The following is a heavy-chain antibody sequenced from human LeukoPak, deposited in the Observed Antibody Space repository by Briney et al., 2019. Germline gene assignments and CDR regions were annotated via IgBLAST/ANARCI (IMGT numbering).Heavy chain of an antibody. V-gene: IGHV3-53*01. CDR1: GFIVSSNY. Sequence: GGSLRHSCAASGFIVSSNYMSWVRQAPGKGLEWVSVIYTGGNTYYADFVKGRFIISRDNSKNTLYLQMNNLRVEDTAVYYCAGHDWFDPWGQGTLVTVSS. J-gene: IGHJ5*02. CDR3: AGHDWFDP. CDR2: IYTGGNT.